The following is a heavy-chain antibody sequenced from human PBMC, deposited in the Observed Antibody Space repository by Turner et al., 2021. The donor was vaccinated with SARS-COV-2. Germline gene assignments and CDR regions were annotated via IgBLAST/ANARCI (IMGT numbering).Heavy chain of an antibody. CDR3: ARDARGGRWLQPFWY. CDR1: GDTLSNYA. CDR2: IIPIFGTA. J-gene: IGHJ4*02. D-gene: IGHD3-16*01. Sequence: QVQLVQSGAEVKKPGSSVKVSCKASGDTLSNYAIIWVRQAPGQGLEWMGGIIPIFGTANYAQKFQGRVTITADESTSTAYMELSSLRSEDTAVYYCARDARGGRWLQPFWYWGQGILVTVSS. V-gene: IGHV1-69*01.